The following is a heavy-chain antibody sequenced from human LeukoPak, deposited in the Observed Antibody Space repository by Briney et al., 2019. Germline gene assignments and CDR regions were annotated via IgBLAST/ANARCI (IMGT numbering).Heavy chain of an antibody. V-gene: IGHV3-48*03. CDR2: ISSSGSTI. J-gene: IGHJ4*02. Sequence: GGSLRLSCAASGFTFSSYEMNWVRQAPGKGLEWVSYISSSGSTIYYADSVKGRFTISRDNAKNSLYLQMNSLRAEDTAVYYCASSGVGVRLGKLSLDWGQGTLVTVSS. CDR1: GFTFSSYE. D-gene: IGHD3-16*02. CDR3: ASSGVGVRLGKLSLD.